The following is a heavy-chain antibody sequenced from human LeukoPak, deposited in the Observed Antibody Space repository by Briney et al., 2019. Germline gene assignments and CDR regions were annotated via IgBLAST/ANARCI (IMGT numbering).Heavy chain of an antibody. V-gene: IGHV4-39*01. Sequence: SETLSLTCTVSGGSISSSSYYWVWIRQPPGKGLEWIGSIYYSGSTHYNPSLKSRVTISVDTSKKQFSLKLSSVTAADTAVYYCARLSLGSGYYFDYWGQGTLVTVSS. CDR1: GGSISSSSYY. CDR2: IYYSGST. J-gene: IGHJ4*02. CDR3: ARLSLGSGYYFDY. D-gene: IGHD3-3*01.